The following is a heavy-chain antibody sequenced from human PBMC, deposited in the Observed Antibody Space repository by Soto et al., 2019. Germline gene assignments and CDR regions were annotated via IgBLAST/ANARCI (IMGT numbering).Heavy chain of an antibody. CDR3: ARARGISFGYNYFDH. CDR1: GYTFSSYH. CDR2: INPFYGET. J-gene: IGHJ5*02. D-gene: IGHD5-18*01. V-gene: IGHV1-46*01. Sequence: ASVKVSCKASGYTFSSYHMHWVRQAPGQGLEWMGVINPFYGETRYAQKFQGRVTMTRDTSTSTVYMELSSPRSEDTAVYYCARARGISFGYNYFDHWGQGTLVTVSS.